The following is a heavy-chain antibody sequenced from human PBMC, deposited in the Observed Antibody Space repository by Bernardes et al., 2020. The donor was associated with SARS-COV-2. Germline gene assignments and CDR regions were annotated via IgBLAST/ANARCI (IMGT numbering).Heavy chain of an antibody. V-gene: IGHV4-59*01. J-gene: IGHJ5*02. D-gene: IGHD7-27*01. CDR1: GGSLGYDY. Sequence: SETLSLTCTVSGGSLGYDYWTWIRQPPGKGLEWIGYVYYSGSTKYNPSLKSRVTISVDTSKNQFSLKLSSVTAADTAVYYCASLGSGGFDPWGQGTLVTVSS. CDR3: ASLGSGGFDP. CDR2: VYYSGST.